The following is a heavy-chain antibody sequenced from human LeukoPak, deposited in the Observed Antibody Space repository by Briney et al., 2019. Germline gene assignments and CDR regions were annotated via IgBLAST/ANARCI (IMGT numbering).Heavy chain of an antibody. J-gene: IGHJ4*02. D-gene: IGHD5-12*01. CDR3: ARLYGVATIIPDFDY. Sequence: GESLKISCKGSGYSFTSYWIGWVHQMPGKGLEWMGIIYPGDSDTRYSPSFQGQVTISATKSISTAYLQWSSLKASDTATYYCARLYGVATIIPDFDYWGQGTLVTVSS. CDR1: GYSFTSYW. CDR2: IYPGDSDT. V-gene: IGHV5-51*07.